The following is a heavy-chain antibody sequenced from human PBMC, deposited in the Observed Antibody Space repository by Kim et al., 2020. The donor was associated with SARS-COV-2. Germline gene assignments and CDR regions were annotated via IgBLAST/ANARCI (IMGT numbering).Heavy chain of an antibody. V-gene: IGHV3-30*07. J-gene: IGHJ4*02. Sequence: SVKGRFTISRDNSKNTLYLQMNSLRAEDTAVYYCARDLKVVVVTAIGLDYWGQGTLVTVSS. CDR3: ARDLKVVVVTAIGLDY. D-gene: IGHD2-21*02.